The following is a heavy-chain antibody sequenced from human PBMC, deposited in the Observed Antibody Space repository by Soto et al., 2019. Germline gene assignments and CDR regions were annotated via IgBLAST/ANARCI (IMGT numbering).Heavy chain of an antibody. Sequence: QVQLVQSGAEVKKPGSSVKVSCKASGGTFSSYAISWVRQAPGQGLEWMGGIIPIFGTANYAQKVQGRVTITADKSTSTAYMELSSLRSEDTAVYYCAREYCSSTSCYSPNNWFDPWGQGTLVTVSS. CDR2: IIPIFGTA. J-gene: IGHJ5*02. CDR1: GGTFSSYA. CDR3: AREYCSSTSCYSPNNWFDP. V-gene: IGHV1-69*06. D-gene: IGHD2-2*02.